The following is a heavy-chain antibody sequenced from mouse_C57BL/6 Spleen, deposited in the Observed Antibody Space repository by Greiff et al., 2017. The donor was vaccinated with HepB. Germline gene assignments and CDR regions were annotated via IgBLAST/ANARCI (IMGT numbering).Heavy chain of an antibody. CDR3: ARDYSNYDYYAMDY. V-gene: IGHV1-82*01. Sequence: VQLQQSGPELVKPGASVKISSKASAYPFSSSWMNWVKQRPGRGLEWFGRIYPGVGEINYKGKFKGKAPLTADKSSSTAYMQLSSLTSEDSAVYFCARDYSNYDYYAMDYWGQGTSVTVSS. CDR2: IYPGVGEI. CDR1: AYPFSSSW. D-gene: IGHD2-5*01. J-gene: IGHJ4*01.